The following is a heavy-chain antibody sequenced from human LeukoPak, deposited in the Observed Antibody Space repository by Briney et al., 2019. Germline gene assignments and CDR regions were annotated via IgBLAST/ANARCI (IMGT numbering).Heavy chain of an antibody. J-gene: IGHJ6*03. D-gene: IGHD5-18*01. CDR3: ARDRYIFAGPDAYYYMDV. V-gene: IGHV4-34*01. CDR2: INHSGST. Sequence: SETLSLTCAVYGGSFSGYYWRWLRQPPGKGLEWIGEINHSGSTNYNPSLKSRVTVSVDTSKNQFSLKLSSVTAADTAVYYCARDRYIFAGPDAYYYMDVWGKGTTVTISS. CDR1: GGSFSGYY.